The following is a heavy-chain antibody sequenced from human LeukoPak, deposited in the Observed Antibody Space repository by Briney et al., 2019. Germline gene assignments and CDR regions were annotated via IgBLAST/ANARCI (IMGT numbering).Heavy chain of an antibody. CDR3: ARGHGGNSGGYYYYYYYMDV. J-gene: IGHJ6*03. CDR2: IYHSGST. CDR1: GYSISSGYY. V-gene: IGHV4-38-2*02. D-gene: IGHD4-23*01. Sequence: SETLSLTCTVSGYSISSGYYWGWIRQPPGKGLEWIGSIYHSGSTYYNPSLKSRVTISVDTSKNQFSLKLSSVTAADTAVYYCARGHGGNSGGYYYYYYYMDVWGKGTTVTVSS.